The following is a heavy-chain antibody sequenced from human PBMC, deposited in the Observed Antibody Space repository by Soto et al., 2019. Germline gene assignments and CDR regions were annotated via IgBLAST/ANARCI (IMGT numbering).Heavy chain of an antibody. J-gene: IGHJ6*02. CDR1: VYTFTSYY. CDR2: INPSGGST. Sequence: SDNVSCKPSVYTFTSYYMHLVRQAPGQGLEWMGIINPSGGSTSYAQKFQGRVTMTRDTSTSTVYMELSSLRSEDTAVYYCARNPVPYGMDVWGQGTTVTVSS. V-gene: IGHV1-46*01. CDR3: ARNPVPYGMDV.